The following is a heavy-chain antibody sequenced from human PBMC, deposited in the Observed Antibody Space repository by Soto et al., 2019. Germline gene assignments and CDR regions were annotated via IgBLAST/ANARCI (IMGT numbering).Heavy chain of an antibody. CDR2: FYHSGST. V-gene: IGHV4-38-2*01. Sequence: SETLSLTCAVSGYSISSGYYWGWIRQPPGKGLEWIGSFYHSGSTYYNPSLKSRVTISVDTSKNQFSLKLSSVTAADTAVYYCARAITMVRGVTFHDYWGQGTLVTVSS. J-gene: IGHJ4*02. D-gene: IGHD3-10*01. CDR3: ARAITMVRGVTFHDY. CDR1: GYSISSGYY.